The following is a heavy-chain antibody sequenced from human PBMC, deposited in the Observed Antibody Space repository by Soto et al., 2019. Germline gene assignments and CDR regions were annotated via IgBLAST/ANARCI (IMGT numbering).Heavy chain of an antibody. Sequence: ASVKVSCKVSGYTLTELSMHWVRQAPGKGLEWMGRINPKVGIANYAQKFQGRVTITADKSTSTAYMELRSLRSDDTAAYYCAREGVAPYYYYGMDVWGQGTPVTVSS. J-gene: IGHJ6*02. CDR2: INPKVGIA. V-gene: IGHV1-24*01. D-gene: IGHD5-12*01. CDR3: AREGVAPYYYYGMDV. CDR1: GYTLTELS.